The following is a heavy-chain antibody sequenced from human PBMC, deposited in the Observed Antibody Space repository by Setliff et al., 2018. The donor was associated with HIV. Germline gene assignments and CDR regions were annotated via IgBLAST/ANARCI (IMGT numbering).Heavy chain of an antibody. D-gene: IGHD3-10*01. J-gene: IGHJ6*04. CDR1: GHTFSNSD. Sequence: ASVKVSCKASGHTFSNSDIHWVRRATGQGLEWMGWMNPNTGVAGYALRFQGRVTMTRDTSISTAYMELSSLTSEDTAVYWCASGKGVGGVIITGGLDVWGKGTTVTVSS. CDR2: MNPNTGVA. CDR3: ASGKGVGGVIITGGLDV. V-gene: IGHV1-8*01.